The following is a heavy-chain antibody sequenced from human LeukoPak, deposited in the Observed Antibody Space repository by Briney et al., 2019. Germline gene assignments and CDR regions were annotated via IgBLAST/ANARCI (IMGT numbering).Heavy chain of an antibody. CDR1: GFTFADYA. D-gene: IGHD4-23*01. CDR3: AKDSTRQHGGNSGLFDY. Sequence: GRSLRLSCAASGFTFADYAMHWVRQAPGKGLEWVSGISWNSGSIGSADPAKGRFTISRANAKNSLYLQMNSLRAEDTALYYCAKDSTRQHGGNSGLFDYWGQGTLVTVSS. J-gene: IGHJ4*02. V-gene: IGHV3-9*01. CDR2: ISWNSGSI.